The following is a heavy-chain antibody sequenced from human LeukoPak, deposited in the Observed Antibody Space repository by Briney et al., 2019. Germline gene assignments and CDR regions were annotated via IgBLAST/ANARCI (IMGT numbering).Heavy chain of an antibody. V-gene: IGHV3-30*18. Sequence: GGSLRPSCAASGFTFSSYGMHWVRQAPGKGLEWVAVISYDGSNKYYADSVKGRFTISRDNSKNTLYLQMNSLRAEDTAVYYCAKDPYARTGTTWSHYYYGMDVWGQGTTVTVSS. CDR1: GFTFSSYG. CDR3: AKDPYARTGTTWSHYYYGMDV. D-gene: IGHD1-7*01. CDR2: ISYDGSNK. J-gene: IGHJ6*02.